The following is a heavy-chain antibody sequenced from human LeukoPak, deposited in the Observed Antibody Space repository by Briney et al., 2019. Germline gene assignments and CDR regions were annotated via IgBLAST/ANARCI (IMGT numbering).Heavy chain of an antibody. CDR1: GFTLSSYC. CDR2: ISYDGSNK. D-gene: IGHD5-12*01. J-gene: IGHJ4*02. CDR3: AKNNSGYDSPIPF. Sequence: GGSLRLSCAASGFTLSSYCMSWVRQAPGKGLEWVAVISYDGSNKYYADSVRGRFTISRDNSKNTLYLQMNSLSAEDHDLYYWAKNNSGYDSPIPFRGQGTLVTVSS. V-gene: IGHV3-30*18.